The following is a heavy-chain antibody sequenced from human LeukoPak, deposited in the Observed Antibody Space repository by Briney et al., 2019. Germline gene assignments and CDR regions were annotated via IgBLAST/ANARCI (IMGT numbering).Heavy chain of an antibody. Sequence: KPGASVKVSCKASRYTFTDYYMHWVRQAPGQGLEWMGWINPKSGGTNYAQKFQGRVTMTRDTSITTAYMELTRLRSDDTAAYYCATFEVGAWGQGTLVTVSS. J-gene: IGHJ5*02. CDR2: INPKSGGT. CDR3: ATFEVGA. CDR1: RYTFTDYY. V-gene: IGHV1-2*02. D-gene: IGHD3-10*01.